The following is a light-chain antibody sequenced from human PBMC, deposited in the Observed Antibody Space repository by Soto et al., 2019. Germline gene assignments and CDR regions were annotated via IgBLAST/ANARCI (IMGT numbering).Light chain of an antibody. CDR1: QSISNW. CDR2: HAS. J-gene: IGKJ1*01. CDR3: QQYNSYS. Sequence: DIHMTQTPSPLSASIVDRVSSTCRASQSISNWLAWYQQKPGTAPKGLIYHASNLQIGVPSRFSGSGSGTEFTLTISSLQPDDFATDYCQQYNSYSFGQGTKVEIK. V-gene: IGKV1-5*01.